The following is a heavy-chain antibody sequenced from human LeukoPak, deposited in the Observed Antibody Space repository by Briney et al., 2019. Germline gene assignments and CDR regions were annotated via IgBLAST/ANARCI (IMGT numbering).Heavy chain of an antibody. D-gene: IGHD6-19*01. V-gene: IGHV4-59*08. J-gene: IGHJ1*01. CDR2: IYYSGST. CDR3: ARHGASYGSGLYT. CDR1: GGSISSYY. Sequence: SETLSLTCTVSGGSISSYYWSWIRQPPGKGLEWIGYIYYSGSTNYNPSLKSRVTISVDTSKNQFSLKLSSVTAADTAVYYCARHGASYGSGLYTWGQGTLVTVSS.